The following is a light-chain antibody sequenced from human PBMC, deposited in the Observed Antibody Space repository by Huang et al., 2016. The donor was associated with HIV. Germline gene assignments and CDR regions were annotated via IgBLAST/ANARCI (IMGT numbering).Light chain of an antibody. V-gene: IGKV1-9*01. Sequence: IQLTQSPSSLSASVGDRVTITCRASQGISSYLAWYQQRPGKAPKLRTYASSTLQAGVLSRFSGSGSGTAFTLTINSLQPEDFATYYCQQVNNYPWTFGQGTKVEIK. CDR3: QQVNNYPWT. CDR2: ASS. J-gene: IGKJ1*01. CDR1: QGISSY.